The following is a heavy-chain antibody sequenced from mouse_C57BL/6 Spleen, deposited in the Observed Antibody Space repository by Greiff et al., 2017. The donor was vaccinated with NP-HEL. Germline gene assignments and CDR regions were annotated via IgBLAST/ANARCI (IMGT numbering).Heavy chain of an antibody. CDR1: GYTFTSYW. D-gene: IGHD1-1*01. CDR3: AREEFITTVVDAMDY. J-gene: IGHJ4*01. Sequence: QVHVKQSGAELVKPGASVKLSCKASGYTFTSYWMHWVKQRPGRGLEWIGRIDPNSGGTKYNEKFKSKATLTVDKPSSTAYMQLSSLTSEDSAVYYCAREEFITTVVDAMDYWGQGTSVTVSS. V-gene: IGHV1-72*01. CDR2: IDPNSGGT.